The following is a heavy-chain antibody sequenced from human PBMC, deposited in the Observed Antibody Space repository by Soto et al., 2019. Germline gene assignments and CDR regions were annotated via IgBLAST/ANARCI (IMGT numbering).Heavy chain of an antibody. V-gene: IGHV3-30*18. Sequence: QVPLVESGGGVVQPGGSLRLSCAASGFTFSKYGMHWVRQAPGKGLEWVAVISYDGSVEYYGDSVKGRFTISRDNSQHTLFLQMTSLRAEDTAVYYCAKPSEPFRAPYYFDSWGRGTLVTVSS. CDR3: AKPSEPFRAPYYFDS. CDR1: GFTFSKYG. D-gene: IGHD1-26*01. CDR2: ISYDGSVE. J-gene: IGHJ4*02.